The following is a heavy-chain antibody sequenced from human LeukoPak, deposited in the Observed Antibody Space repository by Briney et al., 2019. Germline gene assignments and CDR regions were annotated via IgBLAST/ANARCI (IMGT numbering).Heavy chain of an antibody. CDR3: ARSGAAEGPTHNWFDP. CDR2: IYYSGTT. V-gene: IGHV4-39*01. J-gene: IGHJ5*02. Sequence: SETLSLTCTVSGGSISSRFSYWGWIRQSPGEGLEWIGSIYYSGTTYYSPSLRSRVTIYVDTSKKQFSLKLTSVTAADTAVYYCARSGAAEGPTHNWFDPWSQGTLVTVSS. D-gene: IGHD6-13*01. CDR1: GGSISSRFSY.